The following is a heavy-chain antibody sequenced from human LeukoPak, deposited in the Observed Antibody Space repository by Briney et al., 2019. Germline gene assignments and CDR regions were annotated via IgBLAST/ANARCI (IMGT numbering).Heavy chain of an antibody. J-gene: IGHJ4*02. CDR2: IYTSGST. Sequence: SSETLSLTCTVSGGSISSYYWSWIRQPAGKGLEWIGRIYTSGSTNYNPSLKGRVTMSVDTSKNQFSLKLSSVTAADTAVYYCARDHYDLGYFDYWGQGTLVTVSS. CDR3: ARDHYDLGYFDY. CDR1: GGSISSYY. D-gene: IGHD3-3*01. V-gene: IGHV4-4*07.